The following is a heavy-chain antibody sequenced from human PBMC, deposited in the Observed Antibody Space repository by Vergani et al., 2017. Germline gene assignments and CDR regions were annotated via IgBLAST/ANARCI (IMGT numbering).Heavy chain of an antibody. CDR1: GFTFSNSA. D-gene: IGHD3-10*01. V-gene: IGHV3-23*01. CDR2: ISGHGDRT. Sequence: EVQLMESGGGLVQPGGSLRLSCVASGFTFSNSAMSWVRQTSGKGLEWVSAISGHGDRTYYADSVKGRFTISRDNSKNMLFLQMNNLRTEDTAIYYCAKQYFVSGNYLFDYWGQETLVTVSS. J-gene: IGHJ4*02. CDR3: AKQYFVSGNYLFDY.